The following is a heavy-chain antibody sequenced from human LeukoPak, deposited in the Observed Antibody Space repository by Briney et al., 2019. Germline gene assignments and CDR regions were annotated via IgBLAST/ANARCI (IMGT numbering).Heavy chain of an antibody. V-gene: IGHV4-59*01. D-gene: IGHD4-17*01. CDR3: ASSTVTASRDAFDI. CDR1: GGSISSYY. Sequence: SETLSLTRTVSGGSISSYYWSWIRQPPGKGLEWVGYIYYSGSTNHNPSLKSRVTISVDTSKNQFSLKLSSVTAADTAVYYCASSTVTASRDAFDIWGQGTMVTVSS. CDR2: IYYSGST. J-gene: IGHJ3*02.